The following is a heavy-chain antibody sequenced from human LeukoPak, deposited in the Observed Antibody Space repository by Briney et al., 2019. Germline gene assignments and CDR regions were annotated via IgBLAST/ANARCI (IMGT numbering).Heavy chain of an antibody. CDR1: GCIFSSYW. Sequence: GASLEICGECSGCIFSSYWIGGGRPLGGKGEERMGIVYPDDSDTRYSPSFHGQVTISADKSISTAYLQWSSLKASDTAMYYCASSQGYYFDYWGQGTLVTVSS. V-gene: IGHV5-51*01. CDR3: ASSQGYYFDY. CDR2: VYPDDSDT. J-gene: IGHJ4*02.